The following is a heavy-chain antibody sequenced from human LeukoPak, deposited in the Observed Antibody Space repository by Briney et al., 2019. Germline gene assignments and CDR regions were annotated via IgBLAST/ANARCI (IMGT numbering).Heavy chain of an antibody. J-gene: IGHJ5*02. CDR3: ARAHHLDYGDWFDP. CDR2: IHASGTT. D-gene: IGHD4-17*01. V-gene: IGHV4-4*07. Sequence: ASETLSLTCSVSGGSISSYFWSWIRQPAGKGLEWIGRIHASGTTIYNPSLRSRVTMSIDTSKNQFSLKLNSVTAADTAVYYCARAHHLDYGDWFDPWGQGILVPVSS. CDR1: GGSISSYF.